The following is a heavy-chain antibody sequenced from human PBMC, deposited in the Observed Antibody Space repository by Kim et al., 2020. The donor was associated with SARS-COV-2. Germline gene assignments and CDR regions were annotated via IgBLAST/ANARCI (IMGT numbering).Heavy chain of an antibody. J-gene: IGHJ4*02. CDR1: GFPFNSFW. CDR3: AVSGARG. D-gene: IGHD3-10*01. CDR2: ANNDATDT. V-gene: IGHV3-74*03. Sequence: GGSLRLSCTASGFPFNSFWMHWVRQAPGKGLEWVARANNDATDTAYAAPVKGRFTVSRDNARNTVYLQMNALRVDDTAMYFCAVSGARGWGQGTLVTVSS.